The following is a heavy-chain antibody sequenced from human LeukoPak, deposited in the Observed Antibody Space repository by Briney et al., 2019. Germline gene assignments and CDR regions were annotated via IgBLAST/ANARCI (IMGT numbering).Heavy chain of an antibody. D-gene: IGHD3-9*01. CDR1: GYTFTGYY. V-gene: IGHV1-2*04. CDR3: ARGDYDILTGYYRYYYYGMDV. CDR2: INPNSGGT. Sequence: ASVKVSCKASGYTFTGYYMHWVRQAPGQGLEWMGWINPNSGGTNYAQKFQGWVTMTRDTSISTAYMELSRLRSDDTAVYYCARGDYDILTGYYRYYYYGMDVWAKGPRSPSP. J-gene: IGHJ6*02.